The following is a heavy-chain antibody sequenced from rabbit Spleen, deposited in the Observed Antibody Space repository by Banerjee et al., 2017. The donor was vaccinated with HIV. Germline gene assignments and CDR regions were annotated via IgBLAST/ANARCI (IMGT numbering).Heavy chain of an antibody. V-gene: IGHV1S45*01. CDR2: INAVTGKA. Sequence: QEQLVESGGGLVKPEGSLKLSCTASGFSFSDKAVMCWVRQAPGKGLEWIACINAVTGKAVCASCAKGRFTFSKTSSTTVTLQMTSLTAADTATYFCARDLDGFIGWNFGWWGPGTLVTVS. J-gene: IGHJ4*01. CDR1: GFSFSDKAV. CDR3: ARDLDGFIGWNFGW. D-gene: IGHD4-1*01.